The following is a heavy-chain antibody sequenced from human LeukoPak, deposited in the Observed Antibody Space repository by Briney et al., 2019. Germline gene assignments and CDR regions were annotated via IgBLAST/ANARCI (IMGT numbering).Heavy chain of an antibody. Sequence: SETLSLTCAVYGVSFSGYYWSWIRQPPGKGLEWIGEINHSGSTNYNPSLKSRVTISVDTSKNQSSLKLSSVTAADTAVYYCARRNYYDSSGYLVYFDYWGQGTLVTVSS. J-gene: IGHJ4*02. CDR2: INHSGST. CDR1: GVSFSGYY. CDR3: ARRNYYDSSGYLVYFDY. D-gene: IGHD3-22*01. V-gene: IGHV4-34*01.